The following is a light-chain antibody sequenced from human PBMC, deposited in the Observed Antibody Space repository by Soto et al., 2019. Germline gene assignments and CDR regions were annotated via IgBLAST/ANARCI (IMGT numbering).Light chain of an antibody. J-gene: IGKJ4*01. CDR1: QSVSSY. V-gene: IGKV3-11*01. CDR3: QQRD. Sequence: EIVLTQSPATLSLSPGERATLSCRASQSVSSYLAWYQQKPGQAPRLLIYDASNRATGIPARFSGSGSGTDFTLTISSLEPEDFAVYYCQQRDFGGGTKV. CDR2: DAS.